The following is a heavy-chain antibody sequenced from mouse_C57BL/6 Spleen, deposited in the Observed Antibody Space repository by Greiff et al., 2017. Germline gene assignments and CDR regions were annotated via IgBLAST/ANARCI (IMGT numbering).Heavy chain of an antibody. CDR2: IYPGSGNT. Sequence: QVQLKESGAELVRPGASVKLSCKASGYTFTDYYINWVKQRPGQGLEWIARIYPGSGNTYYNEKFKGKATLTAEKSSSTAYMQLSSLTSEDSAVYFCANDYDEAWFAYWGQETLGTVSA. V-gene: IGHV1-76*01. CDR1: GYTFTDYY. CDR3: ANDYDEAWFAY. J-gene: IGHJ3*01. D-gene: IGHD2-4*01.